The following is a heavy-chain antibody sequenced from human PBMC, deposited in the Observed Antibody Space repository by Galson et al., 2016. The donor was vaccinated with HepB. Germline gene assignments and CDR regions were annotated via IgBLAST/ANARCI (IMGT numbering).Heavy chain of an antibody. V-gene: IGHV4-39*01. D-gene: IGHD1-26*01. CDR1: GGSISSSHYY. J-gene: IGHJ4*02. CDR2: VYYSGST. Sequence: SETLSLTCTVSGGSISSSHYYCGWIRQPPGKGLEWIGNVYYSGSTYYNPSLKSRVTISADTSKNQFSLKLTSVTAADTAVYYCATYLGGIVRASDYWGQGTLVTVSS. CDR3: ATYLGGIVRASDY.